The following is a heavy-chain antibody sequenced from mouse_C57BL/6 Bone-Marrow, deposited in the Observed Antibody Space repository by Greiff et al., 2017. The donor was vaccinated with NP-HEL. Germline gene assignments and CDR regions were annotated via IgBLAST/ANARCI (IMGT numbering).Heavy chain of an antibody. V-gene: IGHV1-26*01. CDR3: AGVYYGYDVGY. D-gene: IGHD2-2*01. Sequence: EVQLQQSGPELVKPGASVKISCKASGYTFTDYYMNWVKQSHGKSLEWIGDINPNNGGTSYNQKFKGKATLTVDKSSSTAYMELRSLTSEDSAVYYCAGVYYGYDVGYWGQGTTLTVSS. CDR2: INPNNGGT. J-gene: IGHJ2*01. CDR1: GYTFTDYY.